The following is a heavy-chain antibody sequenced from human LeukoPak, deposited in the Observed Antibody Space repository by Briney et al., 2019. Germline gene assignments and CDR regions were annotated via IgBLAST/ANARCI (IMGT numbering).Heavy chain of an antibody. V-gene: IGHV4-39*07. CDR2: IYYSGST. J-gene: IGHJ3*02. Sequence: PSETLSLTCTVSGGSISSSSYYWGWIRQPPGKGLEWIGSIYYSGSTYYNPSLKSRVTISVDTSKNQFSLKLSSVTAADTAVYYCARALVVTEAAFDIWGQGTMVTVSS. CDR1: GGSISSSSYY. D-gene: IGHD2-21*02. CDR3: ARALVVTEAAFDI.